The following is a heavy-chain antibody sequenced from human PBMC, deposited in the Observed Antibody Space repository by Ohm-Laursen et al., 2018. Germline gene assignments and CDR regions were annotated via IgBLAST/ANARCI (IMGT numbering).Heavy chain of an antibody. CDR3: AKGPEHINWNYGDY. D-gene: IGHD1-7*01. CDR1: GFTFSA. Sequence: SLRLSCAASGFTFSAMSWVRQAPGKGLEWVSAISGSGGSTYYADSVKGRFTISRGNSKNTLYLQMNSLRAEDTAVYYCAKGPEHINWNYGDYWGQGTLVTVSS. J-gene: IGHJ4*02. CDR2: ISGSGGST. V-gene: IGHV3-23*01.